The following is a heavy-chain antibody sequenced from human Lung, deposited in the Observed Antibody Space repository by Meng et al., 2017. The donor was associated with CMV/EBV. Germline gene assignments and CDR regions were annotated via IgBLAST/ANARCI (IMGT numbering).Heavy chain of an antibody. Sequence: LXCTVSGGXISSSNYYWGWIRQPPGKGLEWIGRMLSTGSTYYNPSLKSRVTISLDTSKNQFSLKLNSVTAADTAVYFCARDHKFRVGIVVVPAFDIXGQGXMVTVSS. J-gene: IGHJ3*02. CDR2: MLSTGST. CDR3: ARDHKFRVGIVVVPAFDI. V-gene: IGHV4-39*07. D-gene: IGHD2-2*01. CDR1: GGXISSSNYY.